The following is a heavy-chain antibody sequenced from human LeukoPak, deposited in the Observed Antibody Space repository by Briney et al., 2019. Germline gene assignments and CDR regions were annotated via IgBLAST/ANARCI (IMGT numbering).Heavy chain of an antibody. D-gene: IGHD2-15*01. J-gene: IGHJ4*02. CDR3: ARLLGDCSCGSCYSIRFDY. Sequence: GGSLRLSCAASGFTFSSYWMSWVRQAPGKGLEWVANIKQDGSEKYYVDSVKGRFTISRDNAKNSLYLQMNSLRAEDTAVYYCARLLGDCSCGSCYSIRFDYWGQGTLVTVSS. CDR2: IKQDGSEK. V-gene: IGHV3-7*03. CDR1: GFTFSSYW.